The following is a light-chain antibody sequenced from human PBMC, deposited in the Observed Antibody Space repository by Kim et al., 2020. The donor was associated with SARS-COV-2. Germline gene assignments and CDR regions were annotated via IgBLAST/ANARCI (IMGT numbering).Light chain of an antibody. Sequence: DIQMTQSPSSLAASVGDRVTIACRASQSINTYLNWYQQKPGKAPKLLIYAASTLQSGVPSRFSGSGSGTDFTLTISSLQPEDFATYYCQQSHTAPLLTFGGGTKLGD. V-gene: IGKV1-39*01. CDR3: QQSHTAPLLT. CDR2: AAS. CDR1: QSINTY. J-gene: IGKJ4*01.